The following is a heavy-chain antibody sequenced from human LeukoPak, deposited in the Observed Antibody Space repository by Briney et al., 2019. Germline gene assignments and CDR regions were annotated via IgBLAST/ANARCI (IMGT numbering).Heavy chain of an antibody. CDR2: IYYSGST. V-gene: IGHV4-59*01. CDR3: ARGRWGLGY. D-gene: IGHD2-21*01. J-gene: IGHJ4*02. Sequence: AETLSLTCTVSGGSISSYYWSWIRQSPGKGLEWIGYIYYSGSTNYNPSLKSRVTILVDTSKNQLSLKLSSVTTADTAVYYCARGRWGLGYWGQGTLVTVSS. CDR1: GGSISSYY.